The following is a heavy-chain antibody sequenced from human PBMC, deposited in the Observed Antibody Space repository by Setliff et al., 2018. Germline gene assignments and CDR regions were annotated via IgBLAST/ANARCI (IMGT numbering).Heavy chain of an antibody. V-gene: IGHV4-34*01. CDR3: ASGREAAQGEDYYYYMDV. CDR2: INHSGST. D-gene: IGHD6-6*01. Sequence: SGTLSLTCAVYGGSFSAYYWSWIRQPPGKGLEWIGEINHSGSTNYNPSLKSRVTISVDTSKNQFSLKLSSVTAADTAVYYCASGREAAQGEDYYYYMDVWGKGTTVTVSS. CDR1: GGSFSAYY. J-gene: IGHJ6*03.